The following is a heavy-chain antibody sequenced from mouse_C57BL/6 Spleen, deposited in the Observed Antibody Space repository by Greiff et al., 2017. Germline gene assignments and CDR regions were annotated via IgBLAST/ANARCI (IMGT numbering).Heavy chain of an antibody. D-gene: IGHD1-1*01. CDR1: GYTFTSYW. V-gene: IGHV1-64*01. CDR3: AICYYGSSYFDY. CDR2: IHPNSGST. Sequence: QVQLQQPGAELVKPGASVKLSCKASGYTFTSYWMHWVKQRPGQGLEWIGMIHPNSGSTNYNEKFKSKAPLTVDNSSLTAYMHLSSLTSDDSAVYYSAICYYGSSYFDYWGQGTTLTVSS. J-gene: IGHJ2*01.